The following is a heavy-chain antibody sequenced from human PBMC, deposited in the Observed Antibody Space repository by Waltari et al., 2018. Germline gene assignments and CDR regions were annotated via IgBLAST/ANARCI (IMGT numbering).Heavy chain of an antibody. CDR3: VRDYYDTSGNYSPDY. D-gene: IGHD3-22*01. J-gene: IGHJ4*02. CDR1: GYTFTNYP. V-gene: IGHV1-3*01. Sequence: QVQLVQSGAEVKKPGASMKVSCTASGYTFTNYPMHWVRQAPGQRLEWMGWINPGDGKIIYSQKFQGRVTFTRDTSATTAYMELSSLRSEDTAVYYCVRDYYDTSGNYSPDYWGQGTLVTVSS. CDR2: INPGDGKI.